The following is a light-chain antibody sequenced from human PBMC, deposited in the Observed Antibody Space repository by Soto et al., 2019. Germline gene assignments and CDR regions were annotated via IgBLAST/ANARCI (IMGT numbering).Light chain of an antibody. CDR1: QSVSSN. CDR3: QQYNNWPPYT. Sequence: EIVMTQSPATLSVSPGERATLSCRASQSVSSNLAWYQQKPGQAPRLLIYGASTRATGIPARFSGSGSGTEFTLTISRLQSEDFALYYCQQYNNWPPYTFGQGTKLEIK. J-gene: IGKJ2*01. V-gene: IGKV3-15*01. CDR2: GAS.